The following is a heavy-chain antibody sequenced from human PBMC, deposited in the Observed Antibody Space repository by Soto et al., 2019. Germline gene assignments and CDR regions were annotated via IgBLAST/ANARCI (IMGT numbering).Heavy chain of an antibody. Sequence: SETLSLTCTVSGGSISSYYWSWIRQPPGEGLEWIGYIYYSGSTNYNPSLKSRVTISVDTSKNQFSLKLSSVTAADTAVYYCARDNWNFFYYYGMDVWGQGTTVTVSS. CDR1: GGSISSYY. CDR2: IYYSGST. CDR3: ARDNWNFFYYYGMDV. V-gene: IGHV4-59*01. D-gene: IGHD1-7*01. J-gene: IGHJ6*02.